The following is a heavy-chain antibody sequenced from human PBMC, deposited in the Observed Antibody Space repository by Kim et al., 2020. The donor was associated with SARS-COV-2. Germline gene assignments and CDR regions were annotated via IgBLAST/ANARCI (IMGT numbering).Heavy chain of an antibody. CDR2: SYI. D-gene: IGHD3-10*01. CDR3: ARDRGSLDI. Sequence: SYIYYADSVKGRFTISRDNAKNSLYLQMNSLRAEDTAVYYCARDRGSLDIWGQGTMVTVSS. J-gene: IGHJ3*02. V-gene: IGHV3-21*01.